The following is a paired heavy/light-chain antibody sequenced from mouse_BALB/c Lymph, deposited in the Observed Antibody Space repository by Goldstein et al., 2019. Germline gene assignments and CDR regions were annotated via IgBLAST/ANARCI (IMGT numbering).Heavy chain of an antibody. J-gene: IGHJ3*01. V-gene: IGHV1S130*01. CDR2: IHPNSGNT. Sequence: QVQLQQPGSVLVRPGASVKLSCKASGYTFTSSWMHWAKQRPGQGLEWIGEIHPNSGNTNYNEKFKGKATLTVDTSSSTAYVDLSSLTSEDSAVYYCARWGPSFAYWGQGTLVTVSA. CDR3: ARWGPSFAY. CDR1: GYTFTSSW.
Light chain of an antibody. J-gene: IGKJ2*01. V-gene: IGKV6-32*01. CDR3: QQDYSSPYT. Sequence: SIVMTQTPKFLLVSAGDRVTITCKASQSVSNDVAWYQQKPGQSPKLLIYYASNRYTGVPDRFTGSGYGTDFTFTISTVQAEDLAVYFCQQDYSSPYTFGGGTKLEIK. CDR1: QSVSND. CDR2: YAS.